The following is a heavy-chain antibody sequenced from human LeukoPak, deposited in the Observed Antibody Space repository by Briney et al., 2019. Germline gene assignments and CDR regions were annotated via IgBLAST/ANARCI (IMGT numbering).Heavy chain of an antibody. CDR3: ANSPLGAFFFDY. D-gene: IGHD3-10*01. Sequence: GGSLRLSCAASGFTFSSYAMSWVRQAPGKGLEWVSAISGSGGSTYYTDSVKGRFTISRDNSKNTLYLQMNSLRAEDTAVYYCANSPLGAFFFDYWGQGTLVTVSS. CDR2: ISGSGGST. J-gene: IGHJ4*02. V-gene: IGHV3-23*01. CDR1: GFTFSSYA.